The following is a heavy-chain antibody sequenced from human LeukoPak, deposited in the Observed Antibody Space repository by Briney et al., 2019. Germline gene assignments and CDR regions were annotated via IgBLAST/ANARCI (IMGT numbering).Heavy chain of an antibody. CDR3: ARLSTVYYYYMDV. Sequence: SETLSLTCTVSGGSISSYYWSWIRQPPGKGLEWIGYIYYSGSTNYNPSLKSRVTISVDTSKNQFSLKLSSVTAADTAVYYCARLSTVYYYYMDVWGKGTTVTVS. D-gene: IGHD2/OR15-2a*01. CDR1: GGSISSYY. J-gene: IGHJ6*03. CDR2: IYYSGST. V-gene: IGHV4-59*01.